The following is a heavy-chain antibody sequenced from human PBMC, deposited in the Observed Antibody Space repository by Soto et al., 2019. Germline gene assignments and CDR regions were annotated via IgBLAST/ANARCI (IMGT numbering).Heavy chain of an antibody. CDR2: IYYSGST. V-gene: IGHV4-59*01. J-gene: IGHJ4*02. Sequence: SETLSLTCTVSGGSISSYYWSWIRQPPGKGLEWIGYIYYSGSTNYNPSLKSRVTISVDTSKNQVSLKLSYVTAADTAVYYCARMDTAMVSRWFDFWGQGTLVTVSS. CDR3: ARMDTAMVSRWFDF. D-gene: IGHD5-18*01. CDR1: GGSISSYY.